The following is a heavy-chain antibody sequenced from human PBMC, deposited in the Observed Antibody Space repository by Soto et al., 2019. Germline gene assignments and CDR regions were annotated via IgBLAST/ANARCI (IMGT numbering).Heavy chain of an antibody. Sequence: GSLRLSCAASGFTFSSYWMSWVRQAPGKGLEWVANIKQDGSEKYYVDSVKGRFTISRDNAKNSLYLQMNSLSAEDTAVYYCARDLIHSSSYGTHYYYYGMDVWGQGTTVTVSS. CDR1: GFTFSSYW. J-gene: IGHJ6*02. V-gene: IGHV3-7*01. CDR2: IKQDGSEK. D-gene: IGHD6-6*01. CDR3: ARDLIHSSSYGTHYYYYGMDV.